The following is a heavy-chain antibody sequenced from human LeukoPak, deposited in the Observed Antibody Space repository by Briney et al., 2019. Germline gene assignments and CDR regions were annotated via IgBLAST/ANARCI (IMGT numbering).Heavy chain of an antibody. CDR1: GGSISSSSYY. CDR3: ARGLLRYYGSGSYLYYFDY. D-gene: IGHD3-10*01. V-gene: IGHV4-39*07. J-gene: IGHJ4*02. CDR2: IYYSGST. Sequence: SETLSLTCTVSGGSISSSSYYWGWIRQPPGKGLEWIGSIYYSGSTYYNPSLKSRVTISVDTSKNQFSLKLSSVTAADTAVYYCARGLLRYYGSGSYLYYFDYWGQGTLVTVSS.